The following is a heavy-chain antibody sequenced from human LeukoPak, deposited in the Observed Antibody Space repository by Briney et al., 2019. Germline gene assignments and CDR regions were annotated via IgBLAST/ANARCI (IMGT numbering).Heavy chain of an antibody. V-gene: IGHV4-39*01. J-gene: IGHJ5*02. D-gene: IGHD2-15*01. CDR3: ARHGALCTGGSCTRFDP. Sequence: SETLSLTCTVSGGSISSSNYYWVWIRPPPGKGLEWLVTIYYSGSTYYNSYLKSRVTISVDTSKNHFSLKVSSVTATDTAMYYCARHGALCTGGSCTRFDPWGQGTLVTVSS. CDR2: IYYSGST. CDR1: GGSISSSNYY.